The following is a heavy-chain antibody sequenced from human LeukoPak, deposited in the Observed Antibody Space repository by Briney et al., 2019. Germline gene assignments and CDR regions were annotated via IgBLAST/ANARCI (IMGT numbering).Heavy chain of an antibody. Sequence: GGALRLSCAASGFTFSSYSMNWVRQAPGKGLEWVSYISSSSSTIYYADSVKGRFTISRDNAKNSLYLQMNSLRAEDTAVYYCARDMGGGWYYYYYGMDVWGQGTTVTVSS. V-gene: IGHV3-48*01. J-gene: IGHJ6*02. D-gene: IGHD6-19*01. CDR2: ISSSSSTI. CDR1: GFTFSSYS. CDR3: ARDMGGGWYYYYYGMDV.